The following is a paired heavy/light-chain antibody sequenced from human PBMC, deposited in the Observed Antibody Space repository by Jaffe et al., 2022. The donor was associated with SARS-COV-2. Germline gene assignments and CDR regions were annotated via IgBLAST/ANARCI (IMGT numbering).Light chain of an antibody. CDR3: QQANSFPV. V-gene: IGKV1-12*01. CDR1: QGISSW. CDR2: AAS. J-gene: IGKJ4*01. Sequence: DIQMTQSPSSVSASVGDRVTITCRASQGISSWLAWYQQKPGKAPKLLIYAASSLQSGVPSRFSGSGSGTDFTLTISSLQPEDFATYYCQQANSFPVFGGGTKVEIK.
Heavy chain of an antibody. CDR1: GFTFDDYG. J-gene: IGHJ4*02. CDR3: ARVDTAMVTGYFDY. V-gene: IGHV3-20*01. D-gene: IGHD5-18*01. CDR2: INWNGGST. Sequence: EVQLVESGGGVVRPGGSLRLSCAASGFTFDDYGMSWVRQAPGKGLEWVSGINWNGGSTGYADSVKGRFTISRDNAKNSLYLQMNSLRAEDTALYHCARVDTAMVTGYFDYWGQGTLVTVSS.